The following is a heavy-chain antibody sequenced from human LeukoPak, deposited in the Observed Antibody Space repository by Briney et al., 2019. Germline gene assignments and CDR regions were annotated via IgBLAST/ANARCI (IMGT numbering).Heavy chain of an antibody. D-gene: IGHD2-2*01. CDR1: GFTFSAYG. CDR2: ISFDGSSK. CDR3: AKAADQYYYYYFYYMDV. J-gene: IGHJ6*03. V-gene: IGHV3-30*18. Sequence: PGGSLRLSCAASGFTFSAYGMHWVRQAPGKGLEWVAVISFDGSSKDCAESVRGRFTVSRDNSKNTVYLQMNSLRVEDTAVYYCAKAADQYYYYYFYYMDVWGKGTTVTVSS.